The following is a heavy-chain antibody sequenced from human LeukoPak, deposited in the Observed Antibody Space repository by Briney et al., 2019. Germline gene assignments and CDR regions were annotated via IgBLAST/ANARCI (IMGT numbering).Heavy chain of an antibody. Sequence: SETLSLTCAVSGGSISSSNWWSWVRQPPGKGLEWIGEIYHSGSTNYNPSLKSRVTISVDKSKNQFSLKLSSVTAADTAVYYCARSYNPTFPFFDYWGQGTLVTVSS. CDR2: IYHSGST. CDR3: ARSYNPTFPFFDY. D-gene: IGHD2/OR15-2a*01. V-gene: IGHV4-4*02. CDR1: GGSISSSNW. J-gene: IGHJ4*02.